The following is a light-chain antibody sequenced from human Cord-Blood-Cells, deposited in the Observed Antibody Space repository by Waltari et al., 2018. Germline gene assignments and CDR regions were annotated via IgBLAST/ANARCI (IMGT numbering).Light chain of an antibody. CDR3: ETWDSNTWV. CDR1: SGHSSYI. V-gene: IGLV4-60*03. Sequence: QPVLTHSSSASASLGSSVKLTCTLSSGHSSYIIAWHQQQPGKAPRYLMKLEGSGSYNKRSGVPDRCSGSSSGADRYLTISNLQSEDEADYYCETWDSNTWVFGGGTKLTVL. CDR2: LEGSGSY. J-gene: IGLJ3*02.